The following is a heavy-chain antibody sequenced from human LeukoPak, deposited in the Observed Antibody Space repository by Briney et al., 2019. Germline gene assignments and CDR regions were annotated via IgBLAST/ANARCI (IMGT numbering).Heavy chain of an antibody. D-gene: IGHD4-17*01. V-gene: IGHV3-21*01. CDR2: ISWSGSYI. CDR1: GFTAGGYA. J-gene: IGHJ4*02. CDR3: AKDAQYGDEYFDY. Sequence: GGSLRLSCAISGFTAGGYAMNWVRQAPGKGLEWVSSISWSGSYIYYADSVRGRLTISRDNAKSSVYLQMDSLRAEDTAVYYYAKDAQYGDEYFDYWGQGTLVTVSS.